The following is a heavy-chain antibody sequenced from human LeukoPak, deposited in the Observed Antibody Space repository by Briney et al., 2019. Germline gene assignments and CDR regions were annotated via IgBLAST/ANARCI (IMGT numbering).Heavy chain of an antibody. CDR1: GFTFRIYA. D-gene: IGHD6-19*01. V-gene: IGHV3-23*01. Sequence: GSLRLSCAASGFTFRIYAMSRVRQAPGKGLEWVSHISDRGDNTYYADPVKGRFTISRDNSKNTLYLQMNSLRAEDTAVYYCAKDFHSSGWYPNFDYWGQGTLVTVSS. CDR3: AKDFHSSGWYPNFDY. CDR2: ISDRGDNT. J-gene: IGHJ4*02.